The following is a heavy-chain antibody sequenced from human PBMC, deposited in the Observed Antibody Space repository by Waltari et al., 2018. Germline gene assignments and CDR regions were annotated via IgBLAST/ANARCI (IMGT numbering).Heavy chain of an antibody. V-gene: IGHV4-30-2*01. CDR1: GGSISSGGYS. Sequence: QLQLQESGSGLVKPSQTLSLTCAVSGGSISSGGYSWSWIRQPPGKGLEWIGYIYHSGSTSYNPALKSRVTISVDRSKNQFSLKLSSVTAADTAVYYCARGVEMATTAYWYFDLWGRGTLVTVSS. J-gene: IGHJ2*01. CDR3: ARGVEMATTAYWYFDL. D-gene: IGHD5-12*01. CDR2: IYHSGST.